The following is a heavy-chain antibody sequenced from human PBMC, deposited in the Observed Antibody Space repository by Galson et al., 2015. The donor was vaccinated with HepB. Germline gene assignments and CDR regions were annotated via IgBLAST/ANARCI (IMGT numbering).Heavy chain of an antibody. CDR2: ISNNGSII. Sequence: SLRLSCAASGFSLSDYYMRWIRQAPGKGLEWVSYISNNGSIIYYADSVKGRFTISRDNAKNSLYLQMNSLGVEDSAVYYCARDGGGYCSSSTCYTGHYYMDVWGKGTTVTVSS. CDR3: ARDGGGYCSSSTCYTGHYYMDV. J-gene: IGHJ6*03. D-gene: IGHD2-2*02. V-gene: IGHV3-11*01. CDR1: GFSLSDYY.